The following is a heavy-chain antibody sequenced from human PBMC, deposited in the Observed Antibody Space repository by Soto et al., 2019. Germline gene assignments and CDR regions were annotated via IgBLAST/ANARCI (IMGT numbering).Heavy chain of an antibody. Sequence: SETLSLTCTVSGGSISSYYWSWIRQPPGKGLEWIGYIYYTGSTNYNPALKSRVTISIDTSKNQFSLNLRSVTAADTAVYYCARYSGYGVFAYWGQGTLVTGSS. D-gene: IGHD5-12*01. CDR1: GGSISSYY. CDR3: ARYSGYGVFAY. V-gene: IGHV4-59*08. CDR2: IYYTGST. J-gene: IGHJ4*02.